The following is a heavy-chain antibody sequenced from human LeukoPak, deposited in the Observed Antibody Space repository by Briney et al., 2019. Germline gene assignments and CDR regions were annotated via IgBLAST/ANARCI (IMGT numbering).Heavy chain of an antibody. J-gene: IGHJ5*02. Sequence: SVKVSCKASGGTFSSYAISWVRQAPGQGLESMGGIIPIFGTANYAQKFQGRVTITAGESTSTAYMELSSLRSEDTAVYYCARSLRWLPNWFDPWGQGTLVTVSS. CDR1: GGTFSSYA. D-gene: IGHD5-24*01. V-gene: IGHV1-69*13. CDR3: ARSLRWLPNWFDP. CDR2: IIPIFGTA.